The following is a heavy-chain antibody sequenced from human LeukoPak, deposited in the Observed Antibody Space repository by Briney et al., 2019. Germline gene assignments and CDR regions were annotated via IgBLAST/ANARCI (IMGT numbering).Heavy chain of an antibody. J-gene: IGHJ4*02. Sequence: PGGSLRLSCAASGFTVSSNYMSWVRRAPGKGLEWVSVIYSGGSTYYADSVKGRFTISRDNSKNTLYLQMNSLRAEDTAVYYCARGYYYDSSGPPGYWGQGTLVTVSS. V-gene: IGHV3-66*01. CDR3: ARGYYYDSSGPPGY. CDR2: IYSGGST. CDR1: GFTVSSNY. D-gene: IGHD3-22*01.